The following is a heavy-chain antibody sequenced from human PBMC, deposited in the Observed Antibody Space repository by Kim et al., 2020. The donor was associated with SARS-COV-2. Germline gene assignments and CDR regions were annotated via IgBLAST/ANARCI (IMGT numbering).Heavy chain of an antibody. D-gene: IGHD3-22*01. Sequence: VKGRFTISRDNSENTLYRQMNSLRAEDTAVYYCAKRGDRRGYPRSYYFDYWGQGTLVTVSS. V-gene: IGHV3-23*01. CDR3: AKRGDRRGYPRSYYFDY. J-gene: IGHJ4*02.